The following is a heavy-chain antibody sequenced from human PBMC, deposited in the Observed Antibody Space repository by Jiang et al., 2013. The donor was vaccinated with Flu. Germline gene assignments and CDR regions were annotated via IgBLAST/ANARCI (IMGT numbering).Heavy chain of an antibody. Sequence: VQLLESGGGVVQPGRSLRLSCAASGFTFSSYGMHWVRQAPGKGLEWVAVISYDGSNKYYADSVKGRFTISRDNSKNTLYLQMNSLRAEDTAVYYCAKDRLHAISSSWYGWYFDLWGRGTLVTVSS. CDR3: AKDRLHAISSSWYGWYFDL. CDR1: GFTFSSYG. J-gene: IGHJ2*01. V-gene: IGHV3-30*18. D-gene: IGHD6-13*01. CDR2: ISYDGSNK.